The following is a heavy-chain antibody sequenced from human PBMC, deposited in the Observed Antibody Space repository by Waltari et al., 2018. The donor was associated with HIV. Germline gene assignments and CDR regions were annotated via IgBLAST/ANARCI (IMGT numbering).Heavy chain of an antibody. Sequence: QVQLVQSGSELKKPGASVKVSCKASGYSFPNYAINWVRQAPGQGLEWMGWIHTSNGNPSYAQGFTGRFVFSLDTSVSTAYLQITSLRAEDSAVYYCAREQYICAGGSCYFDYWGQGTLVTVSS. CDR2: IHTSNGNP. CDR3: AREQYICAGGSCYFDY. J-gene: IGHJ4*02. D-gene: IGHD2-15*01. V-gene: IGHV7-4-1*02. CDR1: GYSFPNYA.